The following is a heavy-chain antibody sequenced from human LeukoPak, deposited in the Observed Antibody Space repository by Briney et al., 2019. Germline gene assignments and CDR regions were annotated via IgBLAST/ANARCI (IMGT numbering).Heavy chain of an antibody. D-gene: IGHD2-2*01. Sequence: SETLSLTCAVSGGSISSSNRWSWVRQPPGKGLEWIGEIYHSGSTNYNPSLKSRVTISVDKSKNQFSLKLSSVTAADTAVYYCARDLRGVGSSTVFDYWGQGTQVTVSS. CDR1: GGSISSSNR. J-gene: IGHJ4*02. CDR3: ARDLRGVGSSTVFDY. CDR2: IYHSGST. V-gene: IGHV4-4*02.